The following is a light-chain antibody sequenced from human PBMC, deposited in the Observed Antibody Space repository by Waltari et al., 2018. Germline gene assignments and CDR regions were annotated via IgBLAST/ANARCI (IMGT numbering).Light chain of an antibody. Sequence: SSDLTQDPSLSVALGQPVRITCQGDRLRRYYASWYQQRPGQAPILVLYGPDNRPAGIPDRFSGSTSGNTASLTITGAQAEDEADYYCHSRETFSTRLFGGGTRLTV. CDR1: RLRRYY. J-gene: IGLJ2*01. CDR2: GPD. V-gene: IGLV3-19*01. CDR3: HSRETFSTRL.